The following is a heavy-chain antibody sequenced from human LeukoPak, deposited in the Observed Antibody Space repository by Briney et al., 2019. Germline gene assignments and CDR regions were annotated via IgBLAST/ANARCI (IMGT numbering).Heavy chain of an antibody. J-gene: IGHJ3*02. CDR2: ISSSSSYI. CDR3: ARVRRWNAFDI. V-gene: IGHV3-21*01. Sequence: GGSLRLSCAASGFTFSSYSMNWVRQAPGKGLEWVSSISSSSSYIYYADPVKGRFTISRDNAKNSLHLQMDSLRAEDTAVYYCARVRRWNAFDIWGQGTMVTVSS. CDR1: GFTFSSYS.